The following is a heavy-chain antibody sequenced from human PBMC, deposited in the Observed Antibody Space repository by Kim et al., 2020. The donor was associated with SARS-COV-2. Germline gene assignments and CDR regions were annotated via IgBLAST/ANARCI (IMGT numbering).Heavy chain of an antibody. D-gene: IGHD1-26*01. CDR3: ARDKIVGASKLDY. J-gene: IGHJ4*02. Sequence: FPGSGKGRFPISKKNARNSLYLQMSTLRAEDTAVYYCARDKIVGASKLDYWGQGTLVTVSS. V-gene: IGHV3-13*01.